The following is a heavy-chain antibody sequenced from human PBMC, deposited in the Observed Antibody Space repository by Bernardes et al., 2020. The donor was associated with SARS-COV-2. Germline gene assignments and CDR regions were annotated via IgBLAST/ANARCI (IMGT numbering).Heavy chain of an antibody. J-gene: IGHJ4*02. CDR2: IYPGDSDT. CDR1: GYSFTSHW. Sequence: SLQISRDCSGYSFTSHWIAWVRHMPVKGLEWMGTIYPGDSDTRYSPSFEGQVTISADKSISTAYLQWSSLKASDTAIYYCARPEIYSGYENWGQGTLVTVSS. CDR3: ARPEIYSGYEN. V-gene: IGHV5-51*01. D-gene: IGHD5-12*01.